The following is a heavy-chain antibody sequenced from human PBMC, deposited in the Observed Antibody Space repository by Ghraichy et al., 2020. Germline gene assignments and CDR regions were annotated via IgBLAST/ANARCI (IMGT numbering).Heavy chain of an antibody. CDR1: GFTFSSYG. CDR2: IWYDGSNK. D-gene: IGHD6-13*01. Sequence: GESLNISCAASGFTFSSYGMHWVRQAPGKGLEWVAVIWYDGSNKYYADSVKGRFTISRDNSKNTLYLQMNSLRAEDTAVYYCARAGNIAAAGGFDYWGQGTLVTVSS. V-gene: IGHV3-33*01. CDR3: ARAGNIAAAGGFDY. J-gene: IGHJ4*02.